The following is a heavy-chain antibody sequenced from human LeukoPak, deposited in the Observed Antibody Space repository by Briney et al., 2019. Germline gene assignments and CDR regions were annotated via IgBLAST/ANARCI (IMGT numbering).Heavy chain of an antibody. D-gene: IGHD3-9*01. Sequence: GGSLRLSCAASGFTFDDYAMHWVRQAPGKGLEWVSGISWNSGSIGYADSVKGRFTISRDNAKNSLYLQMNSLRAEDTALYYCAKDTGYDILTGYEDYWGQGTLVTVSS. CDR1: GFTFDDYA. V-gene: IGHV3-9*01. CDR3: AKDTGYDILTGYEDY. CDR2: ISWNSGSI. J-gene: IGHJ4*02.